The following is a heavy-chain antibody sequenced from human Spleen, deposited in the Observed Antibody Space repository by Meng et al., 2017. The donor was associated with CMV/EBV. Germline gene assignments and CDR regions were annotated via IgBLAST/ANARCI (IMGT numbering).Heavy chain of an antibody. Sequence: SETLSLTCIVSGGSVTTDNYYWSWIRQSPGKGLEWIGSIYYSGSTYYNPSLKSRVTISVDTSKNQFSLKLSSVTAADTAVYYCARGDDFWSGYYFDYWGQGTLVTVSS. CDR2: IYYSGST. CDR1: GGSVTTDNYY. J-gene: IGHJ4*02. D-gene: IGHD3-3*01. CDR3: ARGDDFWSGYYFDY. V-gene: IGHV4-39*07.